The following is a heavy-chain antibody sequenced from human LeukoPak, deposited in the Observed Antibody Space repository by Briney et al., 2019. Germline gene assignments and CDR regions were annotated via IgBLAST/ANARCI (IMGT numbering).Heavy chain of an antibody. CDR3: AQGDYYDSSGYYD. Sequence: SETLSVTCTVSGCSISGSSYCWGWIRQPPGKGLEWIWSIYYSGSTYYNPSLKSRVTISVDTSKNQFSLKLSSVTAADTAVYYCAQGDYYDSSGYYDWGQGTLVTVSS. CDR1: GCSISGSSYC. J-gene: IGHJ4*02. V-gene: IGHV4-39*01. D-gene: IGHD3-22*01. CDR2: IYYSGST.